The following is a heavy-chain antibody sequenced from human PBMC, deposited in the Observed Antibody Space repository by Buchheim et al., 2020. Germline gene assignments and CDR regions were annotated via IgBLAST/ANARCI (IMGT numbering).Heavy chain of an antibody. CDR2: ISGSGVDT. J-gene: IGHJ4*02. V-gene: IGHV3-23*01. CDR1: GLTFSAYA. CDR3: VKEALGYSYADY. Sequence: EVQVLESGGGLVQPGESLRLSCAASGLTFSAYAMSWVRQAPGKGLEWVSAISGSGVDTYYADSVEGRFTISRDNSKNTLYLQMNSLRAEDTAIYYCVKEALGYSYADYWGQGTL. D-gene: IGHD5-18*01.